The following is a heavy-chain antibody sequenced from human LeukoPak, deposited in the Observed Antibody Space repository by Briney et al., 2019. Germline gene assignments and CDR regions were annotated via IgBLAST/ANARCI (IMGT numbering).Heavy chain of an antibody. Sequence: PSETLSLTCTVSGGSISSYYWSWIRQPPGKGLEWIGYIYHSGSTYYNPSLKSRVTISVDRSKNQFSLKLSSVTAADTAVYYCARAIERYFDYWGQGTLVTVSS. CDR2: IYHSGST. D-gene: IGHD1-1*01. CDR3: ARAIERYFDY. CDR1: GGSISSYY. J-gene: IGHJ4*02. V-gene: IGHV4-59*12.